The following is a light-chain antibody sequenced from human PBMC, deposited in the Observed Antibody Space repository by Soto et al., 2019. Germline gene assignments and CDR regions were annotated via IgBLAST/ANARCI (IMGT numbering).Light chain of an antibody. CDR1: SSNIGAGYD. CDR2: GNS. J-gene: IGLJ2*01. V-gene: IGLV1-40*01. Sequence: QAVVTQPPSVSGAPGQRVTISCTGSSSNIGAGYDVHWYQQLPGTAPKLLIYGNSNRPSGVPDRFSGSKSGTSASLAITGLQAEDEADYYCQSYDSSLSGHVVFGGGTQPTVL. CDR3: QSYDSSLSGHVV.